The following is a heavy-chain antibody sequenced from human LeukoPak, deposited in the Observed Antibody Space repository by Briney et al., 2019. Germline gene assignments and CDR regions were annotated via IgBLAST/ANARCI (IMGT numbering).Heavy chain of an antibody. CDR3: ARLNDREYYDH. CDR1: GFTFSSYW. D-gene: IGHD3-10*01. Sequence: GGSLRLSCAASGFTFSSYWMHWVRQAPGKGLVWVSRINSDGSSTSYADSVKGRFTISRDNAKNTLYLQMNSLRAEDTAVYYCARLNDREYYDHWGQGTLVIVSS. V-gene: IGHV3-74*01. CDR2: INSDGSST. J-gene: IGHJ4*02.